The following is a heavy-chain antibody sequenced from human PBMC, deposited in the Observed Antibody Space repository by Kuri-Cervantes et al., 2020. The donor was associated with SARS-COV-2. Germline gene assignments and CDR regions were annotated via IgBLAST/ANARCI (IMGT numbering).Heavy chain of an antibody. D-gene: IGHD2-2*02. CDR3: ARDPSENLVVPAAILGGISNNWFDP. CDR2: ISYDGSNK. Sequence: GESLKISCAASGFTFSSYAMHWVRQAPGKGLEWVAVISYDGSNKYYADSVKGRFTISRDNPKNTLYLQMNSLRAEDTAVYHCARDPSENLVVPAAILGGISNNWFDPWGQGTLVTVSS. CDR1: GFTFSSYA. J-gene: IGHJ5*02. V-gene: IGHV3-30-3*01.